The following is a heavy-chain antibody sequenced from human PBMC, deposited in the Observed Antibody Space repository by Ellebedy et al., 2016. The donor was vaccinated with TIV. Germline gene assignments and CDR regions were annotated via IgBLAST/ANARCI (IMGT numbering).Heavy chain of an antibody. CDR3: ARWGQPLAVAGRRLRGAFDY. CDR2: IIPILGIA. J-gene: IGHJ4*02. CDR1: GGTFSSYA. Sequence: AASVKVSCKASGGTFSSYAISWVRQAPGQGLEWMGRIIPILGIANYAQKFQGRVTITADKSTSTAYMELSSLRSEDTAVYYCARWGQPLAVAGRRLRGAFDYWGQGTLVTVSS. D-gene: IGHD6-19*01. V-gene: IGHV1-69*04.